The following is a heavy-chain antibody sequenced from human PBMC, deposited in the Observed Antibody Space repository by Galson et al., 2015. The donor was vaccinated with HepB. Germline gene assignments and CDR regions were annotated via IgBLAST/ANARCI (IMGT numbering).Heavy chain of an antibody. D-gene: IGHD2-21*01. CDR3: ARDRGGCGGDCFDY. V-gene: IGHV3-23*01. CDR1: GFTFSNYD. J-gene: IGHJ4*02. CDR2: INESGGRT. Sequence: SLRLSCAASGFTFSNYDMSWVRQAPGKGPECVSGINESGGRTYYADSVKGRFTISRDNSKNTLYLQMNSLRVEDTAVYYCARDRGGCGGDCFDYWGQGTLVTVSS.